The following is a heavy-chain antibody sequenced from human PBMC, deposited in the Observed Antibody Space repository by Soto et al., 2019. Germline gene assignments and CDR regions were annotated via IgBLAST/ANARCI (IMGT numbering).Heavy chain of an antibody. V-gene: IGHV3-49*03. Sequence: SLRLSCTASGFTFGDYAISWFRQAPGKGLEWVGFIRSKAYGGTTEYAASVKGRFTISRDDSKSIAYLQMNSLKTEDTAVYYCTRDLCGPGGQPEYGMDVWGQGTTVNVSS. CDR3: TRDLCGPGGQPEYGMDV. D-gene: IGHD3-10*01. CDR1: GFTFGDYA. CDR2: IRSKAYGGTT. J-gene: IGHJ6*02.